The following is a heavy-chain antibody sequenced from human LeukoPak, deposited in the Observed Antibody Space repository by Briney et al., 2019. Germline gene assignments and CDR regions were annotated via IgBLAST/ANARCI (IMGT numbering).Heavy chain of an antibody. CDR1: GYTFTSYY. V-gene: IGHV1-46*01. D-gene: IGHD5-24*01. J-gene: IGHJ4*02. CDR2: INPSGGST. CDR3: ARSNAAVDGYNAPEDY. Sequence: ASVKVSCKASGYTFTSYYMHWVRQAPGQGLEWMGIINPSGGSTSYAQKFQGRVTMTRDTSTSTVYMELSSLRSEDTAAYYCARSNAAVDGYNAPEDYWGQGTLVTVSS.